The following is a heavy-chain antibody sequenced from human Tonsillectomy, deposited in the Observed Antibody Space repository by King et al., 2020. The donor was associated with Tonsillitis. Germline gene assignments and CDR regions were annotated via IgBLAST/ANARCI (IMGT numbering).Heavy chain of an antibody. CDR1: GFTFSSSA. CDR2: ISGSGGST. CDR3: AKVVSTAMVYYFDY. D-gene: IGHD5-18*01. Sequence: VQLVEFGGGLVQPGGSLRLSCAASGFTFSSSAMAWVRQAPGKGLEWVSGISGSGGSTYYADSVKGRFTISRDNSKNTLYLQMNILGAEDTAPYYCAKVVSTAMVYYFDYWGQGTLVTVSS. J-gene: IGHJ4*02. V-gene: IGHV3-23*04.